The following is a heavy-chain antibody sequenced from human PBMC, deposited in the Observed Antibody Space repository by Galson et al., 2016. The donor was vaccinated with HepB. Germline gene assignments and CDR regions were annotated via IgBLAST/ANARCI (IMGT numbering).Heavy chain of an antibody. D-gene: IGHD3-16*01. V-gene: IGHV6-1*01. Sequence: CAISGDSVSSNSAIWNWIRQSPSRGLEWLGRTYYTSKWHNDYEASVKSRITVNPDTSKNKFTLQLNSVTPEDTAFYYCARGFMNTGLDVWGQGTTVTVSS. CDR2: TYYTSKWHN. CDR1: GDSVSSNSAI. CDR3: ARGFMNTGLDV. J-gene: IGHJ6*02.